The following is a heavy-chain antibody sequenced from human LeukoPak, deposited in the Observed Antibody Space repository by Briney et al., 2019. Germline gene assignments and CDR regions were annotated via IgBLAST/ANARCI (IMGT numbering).Heavy chain of an antibody. CDR3: ARDSLSAMAAY. J-gene: IGHJ4*02. CDR2: ISSDSSTI. CDR1: GFTFSSYG. V-gene: IGHV3-48*01. D-gene: IGHD5-18*01. Sequence: GGSLRLSCAATGFTFSSYGMNSVRQARGKGLEWVSFISSDSSTIYYADSVRGRFTISRDNAGNSLFLQMNSLRAEDTAVYYCARDSLSAMAAYWGQGTLVTVSS.